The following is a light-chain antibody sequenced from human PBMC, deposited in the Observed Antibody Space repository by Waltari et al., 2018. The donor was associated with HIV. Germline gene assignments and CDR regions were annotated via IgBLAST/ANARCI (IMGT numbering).Light chain of an antibody. J-gene: IGLJ2*01. V-gene: IGLV3-9*01. CDR1: NIGGKR. CDR3: QVWDRSTGV. Sequence: YDLTQPVSLSVALGQKARIHCGGNNIGGKRGRWYQQRPGQAPVLIFYRDSDRPSGIPERFSASNSGNTATLTISKAQAGDEADYYCQVWDRSTGVFGGGTKLTVL. CDR2: RDS.